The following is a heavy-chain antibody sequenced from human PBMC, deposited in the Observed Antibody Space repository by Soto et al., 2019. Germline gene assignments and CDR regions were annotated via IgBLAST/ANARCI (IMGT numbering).Heavy chain of an antibody. Sequence: SETLSLTCTVSGGSISRGGYYWSWTRRHPGKGLEWIGYIYYSGSTYYNPSLKSRVTISVDTSKNQFSLKLSSVTAADTAVYYRARVVPAARVYYYYGMDVWGQGTTVTVSS. D-gene: IGHD2-2*01. CDR3: ARVVPAARVYYYYGMDV. V-gene: IGHV4-31*03. J-gene: IGHJ6*02. CDR1: GGSISRGGYY. CDR2: IYYSGST.